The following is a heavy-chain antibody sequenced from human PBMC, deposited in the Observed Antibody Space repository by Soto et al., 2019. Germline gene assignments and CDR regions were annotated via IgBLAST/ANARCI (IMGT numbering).Heavy chain of an antibody. V-gene: IGHV3-66*01. CDR3: ARDPGYSGYYYYYMDV. D-gene: IGHD5-12*01. CDR1: GFTVSSNY. Sequence: EVQLVESGGGLVQPGGSLRLSCAASGFTVSSNYMSWVRQAPGKGLEWVSVIYSGGSTYYADSVKGRFTISRDNSKNTLYLQMNSLRAEDTAMYYCARDPGYSGYYYYYMDVWGKGTTVTVSS. J-gene: IGHJ6*03. CDR2: IYSGGST.